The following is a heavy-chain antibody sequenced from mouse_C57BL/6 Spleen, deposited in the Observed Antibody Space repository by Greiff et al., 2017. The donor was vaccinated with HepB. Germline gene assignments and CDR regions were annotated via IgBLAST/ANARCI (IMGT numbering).Heavy chain of an antibody. CDR3: ARGGNYSNLYWYFDV. D-gene: IGHD2-5*01. V-gene: IGHV1-61*01. CDR2: IYPSDSET. Sequence: QVQLQQPGAELVRPGSSVKLSCKASGYTFTSYWMDWVKQRPGQGLEWIGNIYPSDSETHYNQKFKDKATLTVDKSSSTAYMQLSSLTSEDSAVYYCARGGNYSNLYWYFDVWGTGTTVTVSS. CDR1: GYTFTSYW. J-gene: IGHJ1*03.